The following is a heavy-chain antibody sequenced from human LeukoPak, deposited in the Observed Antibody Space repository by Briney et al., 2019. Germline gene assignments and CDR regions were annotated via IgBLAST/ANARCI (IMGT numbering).Heavy chain of an antibody. Sequence: PGGSLRLSCAASGFTFSSYGMHWVRQAPGKGLEWVAVISYDGSNKYYADSVKGRFTISRDNSKNTLYLQMNSLRAEDTAVYYCANTPDTAMARPSYYFDYWGQGTLVTVSS. CDR1: GFTFSSYG. V-gene: IGHV3-30*18. D-gene: IGHD5-18*01. CDR3: ANTPDTAMARPSYYFDY. J-gene: IGHJ4*02. CDR2: ISYDGSNK.